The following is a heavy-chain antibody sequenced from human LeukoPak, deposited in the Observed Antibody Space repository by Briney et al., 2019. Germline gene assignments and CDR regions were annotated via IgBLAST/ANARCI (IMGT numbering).Heavy chain of an antibody. CDR2: ISWNSGSI. J-gene: IGHJ4*02. CDR3: AKGDPIAVAGMFDY. D-gene: IGHD6-19*01. CDR1: GFTFDDYA. V-gene: IGHV3-9*01. Sequence: GRSLRLSCAASGFTFDDYAMHWVRQAPGKGLEWVSGISWNSGSIGYADSVKGRFTISRDNAKNSLYLQMNSLRAEDTALYYCAKGDPIAVAGMFDYWGQGTPVTVSS.